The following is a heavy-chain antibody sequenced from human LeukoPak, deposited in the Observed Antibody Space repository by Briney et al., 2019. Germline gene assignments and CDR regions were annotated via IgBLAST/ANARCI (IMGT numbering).Heavy chain of an antibody. J-gene: IGHJ3*02. CDR2: ISYDGSNK. V-gene: IGHV3-30*04. CDR1: GFTFSSYA. D-gene: IGHD3-22*01. Sequence: GGSLRLSCAASGFTFSSYAMHWVRQAPGKGLEWVAAISYDGSNKYSADSVKGRFTISRDNAKNSLYLQMNSLRAEDTAVYYCARSHDSSGYLDAFDIWGQGTMVTVSS. CDR3: ARSHDSSGYLDAFDI.